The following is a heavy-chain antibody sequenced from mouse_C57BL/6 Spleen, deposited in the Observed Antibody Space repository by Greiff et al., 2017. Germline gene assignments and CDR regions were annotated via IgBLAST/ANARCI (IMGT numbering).Heavy chain of an antibody. V-gene: IGHV1-75*01. CDR2: IFPGSGST. Sequence: QVQLQQSGPELVKPGASVKISCKASGYTFTDYYINWVKQRPGQGLEWIGWIFPGSGSTYYNEKFKGKATLTVDKSSSTAYMLLSSLTTEDSAVSFCARSYDGPAAGFACWGQGILVTVSA. CDR1: GYTFTDYY. D-gene: IGHD2-3*01. CDR3: ARSYDGPAAGFAC. J-gene: IGHJ3*01.